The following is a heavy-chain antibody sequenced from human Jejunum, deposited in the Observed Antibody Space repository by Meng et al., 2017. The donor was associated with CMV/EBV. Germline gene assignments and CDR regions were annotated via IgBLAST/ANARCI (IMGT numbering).Heavy chain of an antibody. CDR3: LKLPLGY. CDR2: IKSGGTNI. Sequence: VQVVESRGGLMQPGGSLRLSCVVSGFSSDDFWVDWVRQAPGKGPLWVSRIKSGGTNIKYADSVKGRFTISGDNAKNTVYLQMNNLRDEDTAVYYCLKLPLGYWGQGTLVTVSS. CDR1: GFSSDDFW. D-gene: IGHD1-26*01. J-gene: IGHJ4*02. V-gene: IGHV3-74*01.